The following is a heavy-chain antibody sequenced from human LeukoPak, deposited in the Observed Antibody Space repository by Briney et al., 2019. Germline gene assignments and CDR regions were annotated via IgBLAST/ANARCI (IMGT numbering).Heavy chain of an antibody. D-gene: IGHD1-26*01. CDR2: IRYDGSHK. J-gene: IGHJ4*02. V-gene: IGHV3-30*02. CDR1: GFTFSSYV. CDR3: AKDRLGALLYFDS. Sequence: GGSLRLSCAASGFTFSSYVMHWVRQAPGKGLEWVAFIRYDGSHKYYADSVKGRFTISRDNTMNTLYLQMNSLRAEDTAVYSCAKDRLGALLYFDSWGQGTLVTVSS.